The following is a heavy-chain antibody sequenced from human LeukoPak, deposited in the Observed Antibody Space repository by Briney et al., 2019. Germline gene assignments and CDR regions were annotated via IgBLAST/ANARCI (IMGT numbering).Heavy chain of an antibody. CDR3: ARAALGYCHGGSCPFYLDY. CDR1: GFTFSSCG. J-gene: IGHJ4*02. V-gene: IGHV3-30*03. Sequence: GSLIPSCAASGFTFSSCGMHWVRQAPAPGLEWVAVISYDGSNKYYADSVKGRFTISRDNSKNTLYLQMSSLRAEDTAVYYCARAALGYCHGGSCPFYLDYWGQGILVTVSS. CDR2: ISYDGSNK. D-gene: IGHD2-15*01.